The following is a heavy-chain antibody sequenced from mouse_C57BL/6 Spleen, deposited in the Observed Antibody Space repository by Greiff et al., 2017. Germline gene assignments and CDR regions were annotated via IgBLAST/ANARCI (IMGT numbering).Heavy chain of an antibody. J-gene: IGHJ2*01. CDR3: ARGAGSSSYYFDY. CDR2: IDPSDSYT. CDR1: GYTFTSYW. V-gene: IGHV1-50*01. Sequence: QVQLQQPGAELVKPGASVKLSCKASGYTFTSYWMQWVKHRPGQGLEWIGEIDPSDSYTNYNQKFKGKATLTVDTSSSTAYMQLSSLTSDDSAVNYCARGAGSSSYYFDYWGQGTTLTVSS. D-gene: IGHD1-1*01.